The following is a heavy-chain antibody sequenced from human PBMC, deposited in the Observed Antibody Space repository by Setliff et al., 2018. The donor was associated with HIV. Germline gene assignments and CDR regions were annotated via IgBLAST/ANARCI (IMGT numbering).Heavy chain of an antibody. J-gene: IGHJ3*01. CDR2: IHPVDSDA. CDR1: EYSFTSHW. Sequence: GESLKISCQGSEYSFTSHWIGWVRQMPGKGLEWMGIIHPVDSDARYSPSFQGQVTMSVDNSINTAYLQWGSLKASDTAFYYCARHRHTAAGTLDAFDLWGQGTMVTVS. CDR3: ARHRHTAAGTLDAFDL. D-gene: IGHD6-13*01. V-gene: IGHV5-51*01.